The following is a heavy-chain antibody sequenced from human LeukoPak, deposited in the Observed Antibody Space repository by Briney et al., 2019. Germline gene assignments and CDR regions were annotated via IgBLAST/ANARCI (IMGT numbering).Heavy chain of an antibody. CDR3: AKRGDPYYFDY. V-gene: IGHV3-23*01. D-gene: IGHD2-21*02. CDR2: ISGSGDGT. CDR1: GFTFSSSA. Sequence: GGSPRLSCAASGFTFSSSAMSWVRQAPGKGLEWVSVISGSGDGTYYADSVKGRFTISRDNSKNTLYLQLNSLRAEDTAVYHCAKRGDPYYFDYWGQGALVTVSA. J-gene: IGHJ4*02.